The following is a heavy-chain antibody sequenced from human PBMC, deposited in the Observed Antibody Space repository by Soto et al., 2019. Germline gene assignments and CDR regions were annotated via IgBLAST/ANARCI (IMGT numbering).Heavy chain of an antibody. J-gene: IGHJ6*02. CDR3: ARGYCSGGSCYLKYYYYYDGMDV. D-gene: IGHD2-15*01. Sequence: QVQLVQSGAEVKKPGSSVKVSCKASGGTFSSYAISWVRQAPGQGLEWMGGIIPIFGTANYAQKFQGRVTITADESTSTAYMELSSLRAEDTGVYYCARGYCSGGSCYLKYYYYYDGMDVWGQGTTVTVSS. CDR2: IIPIFGTA. V-gene: IGHV1-69*01. CDR1: GGTFSSYA.